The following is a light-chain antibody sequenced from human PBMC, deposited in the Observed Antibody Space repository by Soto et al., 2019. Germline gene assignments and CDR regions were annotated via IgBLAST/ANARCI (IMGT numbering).Light chain of an antibody. CDR2: EVS. J-gene: IGLJ3*02. V-gene: IGLV2-14*01. CDR1: NSDVGGYNY. CDR3: STYTTRSTWV. Sequence: QSALTQPRSVSGSPGQSVTISCTGTNSDVGGYNYVSWYQQHPGKAPKLVIYEVSDRPSGVSNRFSGSKSGNTASLTISGLQAEDEGDYYCSTYTTRSTWVFGGGTQLTVL.